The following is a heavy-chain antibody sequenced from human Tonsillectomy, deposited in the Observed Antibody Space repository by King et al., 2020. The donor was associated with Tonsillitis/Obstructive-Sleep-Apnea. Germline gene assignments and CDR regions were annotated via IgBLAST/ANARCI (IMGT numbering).Heavy chain of an antibody. Sequence: VQLVESGGGLVQPGGSLRLSCAGSGFNFSSYWMHWVRQAPGKGLVWVSRINFDGRSTKYADSVKGRFTISRDNAKNTLYLQMNSLRAEDTAVYYCAREASFSLLVDYYYMDVWGKGTTVTVSS. V-gene: IGHV3-74*01. CDR3: AREASFSLLVDYYYMDV. J-gene: IGHJ6*03. CDR2: INFDGRST. CDR1: GFNFSSYW. D-gene: IGHD2/OR15-2a*01.